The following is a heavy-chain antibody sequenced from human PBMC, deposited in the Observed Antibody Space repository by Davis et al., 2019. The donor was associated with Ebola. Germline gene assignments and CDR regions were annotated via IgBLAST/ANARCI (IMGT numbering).Heavy chain of an antibody. CDR2: ISGSGGDP. D-gene: IGHD3/OR15-3a*01. J-gene: IGHJ4*02. CDR1: GITFSSYG. Sequence: GESLKISCAASGITFSSYGMHWVRQAPGKGLEWVSRISGSGGDPHYADSVKGRFTISRDNSKNTLYLQMNSLRAEDTAVFYCAKSQFWTPYYFDYWGQGTLVTVSS. V-gene: IGHV3-23*01. CDR3: AKSQFWTPYYFDY.